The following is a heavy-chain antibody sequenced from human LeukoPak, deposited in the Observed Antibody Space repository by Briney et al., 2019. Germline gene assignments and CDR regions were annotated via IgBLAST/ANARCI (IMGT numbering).Heavy chain of an antibody. CDR1: GGSISSSSYY. J-gene: IGHJ4*02. V-gene: IGHV4-39*07. CDR3: AVNKWLRSWYY. Sequence: SETLSLTCTVSGGSISSSSYYWGWIRQPPGKGLEWIGSIYYSGSTYYNPSLKSRVTISVDTSKNQFSLKLSSVTAADTAVYYCAVNKWLRSWYYWGQGTLVVVSS. CDR2: IYYSGST. D-gene: IGHD5-12*01.